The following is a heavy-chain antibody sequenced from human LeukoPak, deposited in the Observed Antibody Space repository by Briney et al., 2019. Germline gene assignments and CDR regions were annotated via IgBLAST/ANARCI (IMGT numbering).Heavy chain of an antibody. CDR1: GFSISHYY. Sequence: GGSLRLSCAASGFSISHYYMNWVRQAPGKGLEWVSYISSSGSTIYYADSVKGRFTISRDNAKNSLYLQMNSLRAEDTAVYYCAELGITMIGGVWGKGTTVTISS. V-gene: IGHV3-48*03. J-gene: IGHJ6*04. CDR3: AELGITMIGGV. CDR2: ISSSGSTI. D-gene: IGHD3-10*02.